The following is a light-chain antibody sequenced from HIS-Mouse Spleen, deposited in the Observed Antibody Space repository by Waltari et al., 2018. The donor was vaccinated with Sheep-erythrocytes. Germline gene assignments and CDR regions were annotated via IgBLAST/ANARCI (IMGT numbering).Light chain of an antibody. CDR2: EGS. CDR1: SSDVGSYNL. J-gene: IGLJ3*02. Sequence: QSALTQPASVSGSPGQSITISCTGTSSDVGSYNLVSWYQQHPGKAPKLMIYEGSKRPSGVSNRCSGSKAGTSASLAISGLQSEDEADYYCAAWDDSLNGWVFGGGTKLTVL. CDR3: AAWDDSLNGWV. V-gene: IGLV2-14*02.